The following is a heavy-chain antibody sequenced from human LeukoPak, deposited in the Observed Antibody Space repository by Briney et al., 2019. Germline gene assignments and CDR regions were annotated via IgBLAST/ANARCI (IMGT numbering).Heavy chain of an antibody. V-gene: IGHV1-18*01. Sequence: GASVKASCKASGYTFTSYGISWVRQAPGQGLEWMGWISAYNGNTNYAQKLQGRVTITADESTSTAYMELSSLRSEDTAVYYCARDYDSSGERDYWGQGTLVTVSS. CDR3: ARDYDSSGERDY. D-gene: IGHD3-22*01. CDR2: ISAYNGNT. CDR1: GYTFTSYG. J-gene: IGHJ4*02.